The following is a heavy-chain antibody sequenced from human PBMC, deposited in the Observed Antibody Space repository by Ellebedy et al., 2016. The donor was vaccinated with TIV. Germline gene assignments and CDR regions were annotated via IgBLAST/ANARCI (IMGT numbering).Heavy chain of an antibody. CDR1: GGTFSSYA. J-gene: IGHJ3*02. Sequence: AASVKVSCRASGGTFSSYAISWVRQAPGQGLEWMGGIIPILGIANYAQKFQGRVTITADESTSTAYMELSSLRSEDTAVYYCARDSSGYYYTVGAFDIWGQGTMVTVSS. CDR2: IIPILGIA. V-gene: IGHV1-69*10. CDR3: ARDSSGYYYTVGAFDI. D-gene: IGHD3-22*01.